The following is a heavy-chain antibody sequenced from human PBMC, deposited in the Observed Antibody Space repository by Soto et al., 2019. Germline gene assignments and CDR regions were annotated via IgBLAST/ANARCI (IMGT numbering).Heavy chain of an antibody. V-gene: IGHV1-3*01. CDR3: ARARPLYGGNDRRTYYFDY. Sequence: VSCGPCGYSFSSPTIHWLHPAPDKRLEWMGWINAGNGNTKYSQKLQGRVTITRDTSASTAYMELSSLRSEDTAVYYCARARPLYGGNDRRTYYFDYWGQGTMVTVAS. CDR1: GYSFSSPT. J-gene: IGHJ4*02. D-gene: IGHD5-12*01. CDR2: INAGNGNT.